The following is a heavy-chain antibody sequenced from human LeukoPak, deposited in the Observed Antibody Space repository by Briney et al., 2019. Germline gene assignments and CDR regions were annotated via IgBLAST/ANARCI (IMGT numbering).Heavy chain of an antibody. Sequence: SETLSLTCTVSGGSINSRNHFWGWIRQPPGKGLEWIGSIYSSGSTYYNPSLKSRVTITVDTSKNQFSLKLSSVTAADTAVYYCARVSGGSGSYYLDYWGQGTLVTVSS. J-gene: IGHJ4*02. V-gene: IGHV4-39*07. CDR1: GGSINSRNHF. D-gene: IGHD3-10*01. CDR3: ARVSGGSGSYYLDY. CDR2: IYSSGST.